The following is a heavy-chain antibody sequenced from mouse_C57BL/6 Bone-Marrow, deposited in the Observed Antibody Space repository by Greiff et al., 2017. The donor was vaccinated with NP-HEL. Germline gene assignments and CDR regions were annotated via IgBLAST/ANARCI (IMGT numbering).Heavy chain of an antibody. CDR2: ISYSGST. CDR3: ARGWYYYGSSYRAMDY. D-gene: IGHD1-1*01. V-gene: IGHV3-1*01. Sequence: EVMLVESGPGMVKPSQSLSLTCTVTGYSITSGYDWHWIRHFPGNKLEWMGYISYSGSTNYNPSLKSRISITHDTSKNHFFLKLNSVTTEDTATYYCARGWYYYGSSYRAMDYWGQGTSVTVSS. J-gene: IGHJ4*01. CDR1: GYSITSGYD.